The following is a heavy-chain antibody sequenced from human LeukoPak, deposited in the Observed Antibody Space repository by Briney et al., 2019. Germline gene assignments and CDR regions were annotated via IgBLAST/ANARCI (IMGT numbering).Heavy chain of an antibody. CDR2: IIPIFGTA. V-gene: IGHV1-69*06. D-gene: IGHD6-13*01. CDR1: GGTFSSYA. J-gene: IGHJ4*02. Sequence: ASVKVSCKASGGTFSSYAISWVRQAPGQGLEWMGGIIPIFGTANYAQKFQGRVTITADKSTSTAYMELSSLRSEDTAVYYCAREYSSSWATSGLLDYWGQGTLVTVSS. CDR3: AREYSSSWATSGLLDY.